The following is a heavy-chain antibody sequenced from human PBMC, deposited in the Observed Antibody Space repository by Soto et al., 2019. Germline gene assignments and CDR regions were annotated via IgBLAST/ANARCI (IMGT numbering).Heavy chain of an antibody. Sequence: SETLSLTCTVSGGAIISGGYYFIWIRQQPWKGLEWIGYIYYSGSTYYNPSLKSRVTISVDTSKNQFSLKLSSVTAADTAVYYCARCFSTHLDYWGQGTLVTVSS. CDR3: ARCFSTHLDY. V-gene: IGHV4-31*03. J-gene: IGHJ4*02. D-gene: IGHD2-15*01. CDR1: GGAIISGGYY. CDR2: IYYSGST.